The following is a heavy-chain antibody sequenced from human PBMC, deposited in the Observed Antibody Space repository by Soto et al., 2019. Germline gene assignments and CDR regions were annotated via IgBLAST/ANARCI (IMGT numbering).Heavy chain of an antibody. V-gene: IGHV1-2*02. Sequence: GASVKVSCKTSGYTFTDYCTHWVRQAPGQGLEWMGWMNPKSGGAYFAQKFQGRVTLTRDTSIGTAYIEVNSLTSDDTAVYFCTRENIENSDGLYDDFDIWGQGTTVTVS. CDR3: TRENIENSDGLYDDFDI. CDR2: MNPKSGGA. D-gene: IGHD5-18*01. CDR1: GYTFTDYC. J-gene: IGHJ3*02.